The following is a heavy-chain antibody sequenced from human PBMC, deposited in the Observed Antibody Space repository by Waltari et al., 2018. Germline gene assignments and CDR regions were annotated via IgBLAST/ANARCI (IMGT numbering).Heavy chain of an antibody. J-gene: IGHJ4*02. CDR2: ISYDGSNK. D-gene: IGHD4-17*01. CDR1: GFTFSSYG. Sequence: QVQLVESGGGVVQPGRSLRLSCADSGFTFSSYGMHWVRQAPGTGLEWVAVISYDGSNKYYADSVKGRVTISRDNSKNTLYLQMNSLRAEDTAVYYCAKDRKHLTLTVTTVWVDYWVQGTLVTVSS. CDR3: AKDRKHLTLTVTTVWVDY. V-gene: IGHV3-30*18.